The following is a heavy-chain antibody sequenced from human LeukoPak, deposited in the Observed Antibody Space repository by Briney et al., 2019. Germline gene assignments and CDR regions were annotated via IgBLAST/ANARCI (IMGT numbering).Heavy chain of an antibody. CDR2: INHSGST. CDR1: GGSFSGYY. J-gene: IGHJ4*02. CDR3: ARGRGITMVRGAYDY. D-gene: IGHD3-10*01. V-gene: IGHV4-34*01. Sequence: SETLSLTCAVYGGSFSGYYWGWIRQPPGKGLEWIGEINHSGSTNYNPSLKSRVTISVDTSKNQFSLKLSSVTAADTAVYYCARGRGITMVRGAYDYWGQGTLVTVSS.